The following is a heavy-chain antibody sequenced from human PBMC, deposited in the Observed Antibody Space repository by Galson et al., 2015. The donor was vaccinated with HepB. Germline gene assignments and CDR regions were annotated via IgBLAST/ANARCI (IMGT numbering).Heavy chain of an antibody. CDR2: IIPILGIA. V-gene: IGHV1-69*04. CDR3: ARVPDVDTAGVDY. CDR1: GGTFSSYA. Sequence: SCKASGGTFSSYAISWVRQAPGQGLEWMGRIIPILGIANYAQKFQGRVTITADKSTSTAYMELSSLSSEDTAVYYCARVPDVDTAGVDYWGQGTLVTVSS. J-gene: IGHJ4*02. D-gene: IGHD5-18*01.